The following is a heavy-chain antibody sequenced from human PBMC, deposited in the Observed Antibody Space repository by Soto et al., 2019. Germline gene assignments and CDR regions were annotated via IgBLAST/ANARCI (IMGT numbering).Heavy chain of an antibody. CDR3: TRFVVGYCSSTSCYGREYYFDY. J-gene: IGHJ4*02. D-gene: IGHD2-2*01. Sequence: SVRLSCTACGFTLGDYAMSWFHQTPGKGLEWVGFIRSNAYGGTTEYAASVKGRFTISRDDSKSIAYLQTNSLKTEDTAVYYCTRFVVGYCSSTSCYGREYYFDYWGQGTLVTVSS. CDR2: IRSNAYGGTT. V-gene: IGHV3-49*03. CDR1: GFTLGDYA.